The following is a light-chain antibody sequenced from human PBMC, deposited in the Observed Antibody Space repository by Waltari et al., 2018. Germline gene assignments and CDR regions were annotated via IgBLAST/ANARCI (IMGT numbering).Light chain of an antibody. CDR2: SND. J-gene: IGLJ2*01. V-gene: IGLV1-44*01. Sequence: QSVVTQPPSVSGTPGQRVTISCSGSYSNIGSNTVNWYQQLPETAPKLLIYSNDRRPPGVPDRFSGSKSGTSASLGISGLQSEDEADYYCAAWDDSLNGHMVFGGGTKVTVL. CDR1: YSNIGSNT. CDR3: AAWDDSLNGHMV.